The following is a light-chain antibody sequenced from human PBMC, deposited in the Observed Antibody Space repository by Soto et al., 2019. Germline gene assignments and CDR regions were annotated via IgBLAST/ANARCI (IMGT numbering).Light chain of an antibody. V-gene: IGKV1-5*01. Sequence: DIQMTQSPSTLSASVGDRVTITCRASQSISSWLAWYQQKPGKAPKLLIYDASSLESGVPSRFSRSGSGTEFTLTISSLQPDDFATYYCQQYNSYSWTFGQGTKVEI. CDR2: DAS. J-gene: IGKJ1*01. CDR1: QSISSW. CDR3: QQYNSYSWT.